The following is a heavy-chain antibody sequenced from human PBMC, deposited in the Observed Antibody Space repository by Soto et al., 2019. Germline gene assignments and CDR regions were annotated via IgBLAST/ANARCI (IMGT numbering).Heavy chain of an antibody. Sequence: QVQLQESGPGLVKPSQTLSLTCTVSGGLISSGGYYWTWIRQPPGKGLEWLGHIHYSGRTFYNPSLERRLVVSVDTSENQFSLKLSSVTAADTAVYYCARFSPPGYYYMDVWGKGTSVTVAS. CDR3: ARFSPPGYYYMDV. V-gene: IGHV4-31*03. CDR1: GGLISSGGYY. CDR2: IHYSGRT. J-gene: IGHJ6*03.